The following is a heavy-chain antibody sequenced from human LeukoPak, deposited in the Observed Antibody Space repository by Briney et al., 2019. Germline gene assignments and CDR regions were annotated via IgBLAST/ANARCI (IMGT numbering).Heavy chain of an antibody. CDR1: GGSISSSSYY. Sequence: SETLSLTCTVSGGSISSSSYYWGWIRQPPGKGLEWIGSIYYSGSTYYNPSLKSRVTISVDRSKNQFSLKLSSVTAADTAVYYCASYVLRYFDWLRRDAFDIWGQGTMVTVSS. V-gene: IGHV4-39*07. CDR2: IYYSGST. D-gene: IGHD3-9*01. CDR3: ASYVLRYFDWLRRDAFDI. J-gene: IGHJ3*02.